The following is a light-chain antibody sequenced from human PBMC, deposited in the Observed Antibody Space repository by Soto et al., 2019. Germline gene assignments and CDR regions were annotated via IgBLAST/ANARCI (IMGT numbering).Light chain of an antibody. CDR1: QSVTNNY. CDR3: HQYDGGSRT. J-gene: IGKJ2*01. V-gene: IGKV3-20*01. Sequence: ETVLTQSPGTLSLSPGERATLSCRASQSVTNNYLAWYQQKPGQTPKLFIYGVSTRATGIPDRFSGSGSGTDFTLTISRLEPEDFAVYYCHQYDGGSRTFGQGTKLEIK. CDR2: GVS.